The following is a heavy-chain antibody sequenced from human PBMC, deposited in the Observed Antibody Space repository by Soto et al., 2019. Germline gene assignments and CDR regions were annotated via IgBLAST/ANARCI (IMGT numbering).Heavy chain of an antibody. CDR3: ARAGRGTIIAVAGT. V-gene: IGHV3-33*01. D-gene: IGHD6-19*01. J-gene: IGHJ5*02. Sequence: ESGGGVVQPGRSLRLSCAASGFTFSSYGMHWVRQAPGKGLEWVAVIWYDGSNKYYADSVKGRFTISRDNSKNTLYLQMNSLRAEDTAVYYCARAGRGTIIAVAGTWGQGTLVTVSS. CDR1: GFTFSSYG. CDR2: IWYDGSNK.